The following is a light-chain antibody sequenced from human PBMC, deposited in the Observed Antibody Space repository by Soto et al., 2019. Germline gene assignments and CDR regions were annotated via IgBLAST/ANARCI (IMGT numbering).Light chain of an antibody. V-gene: IGKV3-20*01. CDR3: QQYDSSRT. CDR2: DIS. CDR1: QSVTGSY. Sequence: TQSPGTLSLSPGARAPLSCRASQSVTGSYLAWYQQKPGQAPRLLIYDISTRATGIPDRFSGSGSETDFTLTISRLEPEDFAVYYCQQYDSSRTFGQGTKVDIK. J-gene: IGKJ1*01.